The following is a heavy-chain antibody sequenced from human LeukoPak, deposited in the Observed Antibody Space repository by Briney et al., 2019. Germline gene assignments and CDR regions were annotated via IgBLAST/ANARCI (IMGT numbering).Heavy chain of an antibody. CDR1: GGSISSYY. V-gene: IGHV4-4*07. CDR2: IYTSGST. Sequence: SETLSLTCTVPGGSISSYYWSWIRQPAGKGLEWIGRIYTSGSTNYNPSLKSRVIMSVDTSKNQFSLKLSSVTAADTAAYYCAGTGYYYDSSGYFYWGQGTLVTVSS. J-gene: IGHJ4*02. D-gene: IGHD3-22*01. CDR3: AGTGYYYDSSGYFY.